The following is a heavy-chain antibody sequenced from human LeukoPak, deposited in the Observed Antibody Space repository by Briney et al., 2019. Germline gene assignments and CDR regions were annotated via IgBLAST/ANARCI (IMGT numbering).Heavy chain of an antibody. J-gene: IGHJ6*03. CDR1: GFPFSIFA. CDR2: ISGGGDNT. CDR3: AKFEGALLGNYYMDV. V-gene: IGHV3-23*01. Sequence: GGSLSLSCAASGFPFSIFAMSWVRHAPGRVLEWVSTISGGGDNTYFADSVKGRFTIYRDNSKNTLFLQMVSLRAEDTAVYYCAKFEGALLGNYYMDVWGKGTTVTVSS.